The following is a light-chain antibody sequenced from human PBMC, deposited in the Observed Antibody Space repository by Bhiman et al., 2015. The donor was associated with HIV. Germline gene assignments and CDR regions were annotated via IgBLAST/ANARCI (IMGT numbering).Light chain of an antibody. CDR3: NSRDSSGNHLGV. J-gene: IGLJ1*01. CDR1: SSNIGSNA. V-gene: IGLV1-44*01. CDR2: TNN. Sequence: QSVLTQPPSASGTPGQRVTISCSGSSSNIGSNAVNWYQQLPGTAPKLLIYTNNQRPSGVPDRFSGSSSGNTASLTITGAQAEDEADYYCNSRDSSGNHLGVFGTGTKVTVL.